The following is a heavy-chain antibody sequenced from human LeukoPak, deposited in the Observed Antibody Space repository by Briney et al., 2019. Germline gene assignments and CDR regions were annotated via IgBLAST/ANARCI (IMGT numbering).Heavy chain of an antibody. CDR3: ARGLVGRYYYDSSGYYRTHAFDI. D-gene: IGHD3-22*01. CDR2: IYYSGST. Sequence: SETLSLTCTVSGGSIRDYYWSWIRQPPGKGLEWIGYIYYSGSTNYNPSLKSRVTISVDTSKNQFSLKLSPVTAADTAVYYCARGLVGRYYYDSSGYYRTHAFDIWGQGTMVTVSS. CDR1: GGSIRDYY. V-gene: IGHV4-59*12. J-gene: IGHJ3*02.